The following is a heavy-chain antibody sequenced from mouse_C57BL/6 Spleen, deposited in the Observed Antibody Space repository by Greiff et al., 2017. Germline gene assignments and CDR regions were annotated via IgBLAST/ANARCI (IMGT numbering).Heavy chain of an antibody. D-gene: IGHD1-1*01. CDR3: ARVITTVGGYFDY. CDR2: IYPGGGYT. Sequence: VKLVESGAELVRPGTSVKMSCKASGYTFTNYWIGWAKQRPGHGLEWIGDIYPGGGYTNYNEKFKGKATLTADKSSSTAYMQFSSLTSEDSAIYYCARVITTVGGYFDYWGQGTTLTVSS. J-gene: IGHJ2*01. V-gene: IGHV1-63*01. CDR1: GYTFTNYW.